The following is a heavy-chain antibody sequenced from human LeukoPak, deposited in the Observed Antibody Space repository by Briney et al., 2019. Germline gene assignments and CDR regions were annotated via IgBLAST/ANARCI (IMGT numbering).Heavy chain of an antibody. D-gene: IGHD3-10*01. Sequence: SETLSLTCTVSGVSVTSFYWSWVRQPAGKGLEWIGHFFSSGTSSGTTKYNPSFESRATISVDKSKNQFSLKLTSVTAADTAVYYCARYSGIYGHDNWGQGTLITVSS. CDR1: GVSVTSFY. J-gene: IGHJ4*02. V-gene: IGHV4-4*07. CDR3: ARYSGIYGHDN. CDR2: FFSSGTSSGTT.